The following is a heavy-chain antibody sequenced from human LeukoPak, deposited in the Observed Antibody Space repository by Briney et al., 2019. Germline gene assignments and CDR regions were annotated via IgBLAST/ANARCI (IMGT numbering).Heavy chain of an antibody. J-gene: IGHJ4*02. CDR2: IYSGGST. CDR1: GFTVSSNY. CDR3: ARGLQWYYFDY. D-gene: IGHD4-23*01. Sequence: GGSLRLSCAASGFTVSSNYMSWVRQAPGKRLEWVSVIYSGGSTYYADSVKGRFTISRDNSKNTLYLQMNSLRAEDTAVYYCARGLQWYYFDYWGQGTLVTVSS. V-gene: IGHV3-53*01.